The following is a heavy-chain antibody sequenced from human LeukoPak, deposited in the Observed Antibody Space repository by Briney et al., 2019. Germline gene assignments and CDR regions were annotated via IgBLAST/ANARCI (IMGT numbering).Heavy chain of an antibody. CDR2: IHYSGNT. V-gene: IGHV4-59*12. CDR1: GGSMSPYY. CDR3: AREYSGYSYGNYFDY. D-gene: IGHD5-18*01. Sequence: SETLSLTCTVSGGSMSPYYWSWIRQPPGKGLEWIGYIHYSGNTNYNTSLKGRVTMSVDTSKNQFSLKLSSVTAADTAVYYCAREYSGYSYGNYFDYWGQGTLVTVSS. J-gene: IGHJ4*02.